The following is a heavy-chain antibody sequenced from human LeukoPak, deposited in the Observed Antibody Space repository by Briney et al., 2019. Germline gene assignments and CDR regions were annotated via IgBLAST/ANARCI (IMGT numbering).Heavy chain of an antibody. V-gene: IGHV3-9*01. D-gene: IGHD5-12*01. CDR2: ISWNSGDI. CDR3: AKYSGYDYYFDY. Sequence: SLRLSCAASGFSFDDYAMHWVRQAPGKGLEWVSGISWNSGDIDYADSVKGRFTISRDNAKSSLYLQMNSLRAEDTALYYCAKYSGYDYYFDYWGQGTLVTVSS. J-gene: IGHJ4*02. CDR1: GFSFDDYA.